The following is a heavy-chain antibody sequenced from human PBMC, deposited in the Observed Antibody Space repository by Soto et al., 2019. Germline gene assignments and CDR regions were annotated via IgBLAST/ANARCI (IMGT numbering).Heavy chain of an antibody. V-gene: IGHV3-7*01. CDR2: IKQDGSEK. CDR1: GFTFSSYW. J-gene: IGHJ6*03. CDR3: ARDLWFGDYYMDV. Sequence: GGSLRLSCAASGFTFSSYWMSWVRQAPGKGLEWVANIKQDGSEKYYVDSVKGRFTISRGNAKNSLYLQMNSLRAEDTAVYYCARDLWFGDYYMDVWGKGTTVTVS. D-gene: IGHD3-10*01.